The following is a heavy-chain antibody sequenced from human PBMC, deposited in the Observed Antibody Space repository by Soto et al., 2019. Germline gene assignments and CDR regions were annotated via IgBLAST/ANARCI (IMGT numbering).Heavy chain of an antibody. J-gene: IGHJ6*02. V-gene: IGHV4-34*01. CDR1: DGSFSGYY. Sequence: QVQLQQWGAGLLKPSETLSLTCAVYDGSFSGYYWNWIRQPPGKGLECIGDINHSGSTNYNPSLKSRVTLSLDTSKNQFSLKLSPVTAADTAVYYCARDSGDYENYYYGMDVWGQGTTVTVSS. CDR3: ARDSGDYENYYYGMDV. CDR2: INHSGST. D-gene: IGHD4-17*01.